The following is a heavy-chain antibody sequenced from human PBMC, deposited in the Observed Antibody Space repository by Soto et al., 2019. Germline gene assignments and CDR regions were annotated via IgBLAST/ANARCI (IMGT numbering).Heavy chain of an antibody. CDR1: GFTFSSYA. J-gene: IGHJ4*02. V-gene: IGHV3-30*04. D-gene: IGHD1-26*01. CDR3: AKGSYSGRYSDFDY. Sequence: QVQLVESGGGVVQPGRSLRLSCAASGFTFSSYAMHWVRQAPGKGLEWVAVISYDGSNKYSDSVKGRFTISRDNSKNTLYLQMNSLRPEDTAMYYCAKGSYSGRYSDFDYWGQGTLVTVSS. CDR2: ISYDGSNK.